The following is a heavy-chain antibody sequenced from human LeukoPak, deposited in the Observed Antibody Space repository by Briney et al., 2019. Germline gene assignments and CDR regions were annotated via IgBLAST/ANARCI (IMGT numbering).Heavy chain of an antibody. V-gene: IGHV3-23*01. D-gene: IGHD3-22*01. Sequence: GGSLRLSCAASGFIFSSYAMSWVRQAPGKGLEWVSVISGSGGRTYYADSVKGRFTISRDNSKNTLYLQMNSLRAEDTAVYYCAKVARITMIVVVPYYYDYWGQGTLVTVSS. CDR1: GFIFSSYA. CDR2: ISGSGGRT. CDR3: AKVARITMIVVVPYYYDY. J-gene: IGHJ4*02.